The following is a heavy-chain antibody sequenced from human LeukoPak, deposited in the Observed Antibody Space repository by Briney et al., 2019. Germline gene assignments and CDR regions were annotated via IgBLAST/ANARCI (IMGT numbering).Heavy chain of an antibody. CDR1: GYTFTGYY. D-gene: IGHD2-2*01. Sequence: ASVKVSCKASGYTFTGYYMHWVRQAPGQGPEWMGWINPNSGGTNYAQKFQGRVTMTRDTSISTAYMELSRLRSDDTAVYYCARVLSPEYQLLSSLTDYYMDVWGKGTTVTVSS. V-gene: IGHV1-2*02. CDR3: ARVLSPEYQLLSSLTDYYMDV. J-gene: IGHJ6*03. CDR2: INPNSGGT.